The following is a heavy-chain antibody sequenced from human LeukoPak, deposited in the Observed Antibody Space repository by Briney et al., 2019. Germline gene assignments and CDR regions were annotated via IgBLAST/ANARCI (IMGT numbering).Heavy chain of an antibody. Sequence: ASVKVACKASGGTFSSYAISWVRQAPGQGREWMGRIIPIFGTANYAQKFQGRVTITTDESTSTAYMELSSLRSEDAAVYYSARDIFYGDYYFHYRGQGTLVTVSS. J-gene: IGHJ4*02. CDR2: IIPIFGTA. CDR1: GGTFSSYA. V-gene: IGHV1-69*05. D-gene: IGHD4-17*01. CDR3: ARDIFYGDYYFHY.